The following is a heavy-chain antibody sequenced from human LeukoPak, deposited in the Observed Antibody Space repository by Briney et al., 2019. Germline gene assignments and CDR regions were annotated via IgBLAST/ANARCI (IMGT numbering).Heavy chain of an antibody. D-gene: IGHD6-19*01. CDR1: GFTFSSYG. CDR2: ISGSGGST. CDR3: AKVRWDNSGWYYLDS. V-gene: IGHV3-23*01. J-gene: IGHJ4*02. Sequence: GGTLRLSCAASGFTFSSYGMSWVRQAPGKGLEWVSAISGSGGSTYYADSVKGRFTISRDNSKNTLYLQMNNLRAEDTAMYYCAKVRWDNSGWYYLDSWGQGTLVTVSS.